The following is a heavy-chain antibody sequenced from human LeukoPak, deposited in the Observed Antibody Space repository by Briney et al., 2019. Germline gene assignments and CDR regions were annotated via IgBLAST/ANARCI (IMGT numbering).Heavy chain of an antibody. D-gene: IGHD6-19*01. CDR1: GVSISSYY. J-gene: IGHJ3*02. CDR2: IYYSGST. CDR3: ARGNSLLRPRSSGWGGAFDI. Sequence: SETLSLTCTVSGVSISSYYWSWLRQPPGKGLEWIGYIYYSGSTNYNPSLKSRVTISVDTSKTQFSLKLSSVTAADTAVYYCARGNSLLRPRSSGWGGAFDIWGQGTLVTVSS. V-gene: IGHV4-59*01.